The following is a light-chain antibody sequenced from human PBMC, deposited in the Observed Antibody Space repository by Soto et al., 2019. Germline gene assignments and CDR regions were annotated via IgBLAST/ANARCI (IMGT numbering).Light chain of an antibody. CDR2: YDS. V-gene: IGLV3-21*04. Sequence: SYELTQQPSVSVAPGKTARITCGGNNIGSKSVHWYQQKPGQAPVLVIYYDSDRPSGIPERFSGSNSGNTATLTISRVEAGDEADYYCQVWDSSSDHVVFGVGTKLTVL. J-gene: IGLJ2*01. CDR1: NIGSKS. CDR3: QVWDSSSDHVV.